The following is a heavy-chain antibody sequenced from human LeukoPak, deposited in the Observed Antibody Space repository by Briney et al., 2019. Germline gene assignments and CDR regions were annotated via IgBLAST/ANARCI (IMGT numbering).Heavy chain of an antibody. CDR2: IWYDGSNK. J-gene: IGHJ4*02. Sequence: QPGRSLRLSCAASGFTFSSYGMHWVRQAPGKGLEWVAGIWYDGSNKYYADSVKGRFTISRDNSKNTLYLQMNSMRDEDTAVYYCAKGAIKGGATKFDYWGQGTLVTVSS. D-gene: IGHD1-26*01. CDR1: GFTFSSYG. CDR3: AKGAIKGGATKFDY. V-gene: IGHV3-33*06.